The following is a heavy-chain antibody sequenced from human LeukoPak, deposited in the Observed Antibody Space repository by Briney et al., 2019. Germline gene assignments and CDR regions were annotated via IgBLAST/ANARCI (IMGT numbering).Heavy chain of an antibody. CDR3: AKDRVPYCSGGSCYSADY. Sequence: GGSLRLSCTASGFTFSSYWMHWVRQAPGKGLVWVSRINSDGGSTSYADSVKGRFTISRDNAKNTLYLQMNSLRAEDTAVYYCAKDRVPYCSGGSCYSADYWGQGTLVTVSS. CDR1: GFTFSSYW. D-gene: IGHD2-15*01. J-gene: IGHJ4*02. CDR2: INSDGGST. V-gene: IGHV3-74*01.